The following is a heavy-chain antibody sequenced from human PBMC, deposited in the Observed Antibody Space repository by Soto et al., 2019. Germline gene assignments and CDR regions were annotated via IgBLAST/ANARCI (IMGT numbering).Heavy chain of an antibody. J-gene: IGHJ6*02. CDR2: ISAYNGNT. Sequence: ASVKVSCKASGYTFTSYGISWVRQAPGQGLEWIGWISAYNGNTNYAQKLQGRVTMTTDTSTSTAYMELRSLRSDDTAVYYCARTPHDILTGYYNDYYYHGMDVWGQGTTVTV. CDR1: GYTFTSYG. V-gene: IGHV1-18*01. CDR3: ARTPHDILTGYYNDYYYHGMDV. D-gene: IGHD3-9*01.